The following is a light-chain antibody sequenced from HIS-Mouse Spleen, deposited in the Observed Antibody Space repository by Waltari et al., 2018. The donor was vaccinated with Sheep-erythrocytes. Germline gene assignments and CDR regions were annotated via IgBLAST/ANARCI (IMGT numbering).Light chain of an antibody. CDR3: CSYAGSSTWV. V-gene: IGLV2-11*01. CDR1: SSDVGGYNY. Sequence: QSALTQPRSVSGSPGQSVTISCTGTSSDVGGYNYVSWYQQHPGKAPKLIIYDVSKRPSGVSNRFSGSKSGNTASLTISGLQAEDEADYYCCSYAGSSTWVFGGGTKLTVL. CDR2: DVS. J-gene: IGLJ3*02.